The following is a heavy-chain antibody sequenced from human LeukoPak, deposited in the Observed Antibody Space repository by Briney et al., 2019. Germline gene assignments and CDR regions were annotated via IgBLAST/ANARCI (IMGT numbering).Heavy chain of an antibody. D-gene: IGHD3-22*01. Sequence: GGSLRLSCAASGFTFSSYAMSWVRQAPGKGLEWVSAISGSGGSTYYADSVKGRFTISRDNSKNTLYLQMNSLRAEDTAVYYCAKGRYYDSSGYVDYWAREPWSPSPQ. J-gene: IGHJ4*02. V-gene: IGHV3-23*01. CDR2: ISGSGGST. CDR3: AKGRYYDSSGYVDY. CDR1: GFTFSSYA.